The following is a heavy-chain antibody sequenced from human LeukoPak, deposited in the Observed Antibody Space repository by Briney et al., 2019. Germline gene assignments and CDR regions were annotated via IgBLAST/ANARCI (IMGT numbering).Heavy chain of an antibody. J-gene: IGHJ4*02. CDR3: ARDSGSGWSNDY. Sequence: GGSLRLSCAASGFTFSDYYMSWIRQAPGKGLEWVSYISSSGSTIYYADSVRGRFTVSRDSAKNSLYLQMNSLRDEDSALYYCARDSGSGWSNDYWGQGTLVTVSS. V-gene: IGHV3-11*04. D-gene: IGHD6-19*01. CDR2: ISSSGSTI. CDR1: GFTFSDYY.